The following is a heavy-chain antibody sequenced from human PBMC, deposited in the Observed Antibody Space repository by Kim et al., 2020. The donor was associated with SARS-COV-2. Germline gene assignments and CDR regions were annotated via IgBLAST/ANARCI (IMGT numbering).Heavy chain of an antibody. CDR1: GYTFDTFY. CDR3: AREGSGSYNWLDP. CDR2: INGGNGNT. J-gene: IGHJ5*02. V-gene: IGHV1-3*01. Sequence: ASVKVSCKASGYTFDTFYLYWVRQAPGQRFEWMGWINGGNGNTRYSQNFQGRLTITRDTSATTAYMELSSLTSKDTAVYFCAREGSGSYNWLDPWGQGTLVTVSS. D-gene: IGHD3-10*01.